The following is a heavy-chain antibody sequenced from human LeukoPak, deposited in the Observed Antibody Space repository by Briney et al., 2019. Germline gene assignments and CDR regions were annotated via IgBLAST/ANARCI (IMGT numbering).Heavy chain of an antibody. Sequence: PGGSLRLSCAASGFIFSDYAMFWVRQGPGKGLEWVSGISGTGGNTFYADSVKGRFTISRDNSRNTLSLQMNSLRDEDTAVYYCARTGYGSGSHSFRYWGQGTLVTVSS. CDR1: GFIFSDYA. CDR3: ARTGYGSGSHSFRY. D-gene: IGHD3-10*01. J-gene: IGHJ4*02. CDR2: ISGTGGNT. V-gene: IGHV3-23*01.